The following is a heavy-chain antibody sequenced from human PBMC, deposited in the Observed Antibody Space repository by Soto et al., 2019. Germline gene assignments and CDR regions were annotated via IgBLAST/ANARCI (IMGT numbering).Heavy chain of an antibody. J-gene: IGHJ3*02. CDR3: ARADRVGVVAATRALSAFDI. V-gene: IGHV1-8*01. D-gene: IGHD2-15*01. CDR1: GYTFTSYD. Sequence: GASVKVSCKASGYTFTSYDINWVRQATGQGLEWMGWMNPNSGNTGYAQKFQGRVTMTRNTSISTAYMELSSLRSEDTAVYYCARADRVGVVAATRALSAFDIWGQGTMVTVSS. CDR2: MNPNSGNT.